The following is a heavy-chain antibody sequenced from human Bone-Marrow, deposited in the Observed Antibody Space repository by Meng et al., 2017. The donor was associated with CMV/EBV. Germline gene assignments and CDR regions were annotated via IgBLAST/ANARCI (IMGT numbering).Heavy chain of an antibody. CDR3: ARERQIGARYVIFFAN. CDR2: ISYDGSNK. Sequence: LSLTCAASGFTFSSYAMHWVRQAPGKGLEWVAVISYDGSNKYYADSVKGRFTISRDNSKNTLYLQMNSLRAEDTAVYYCARERQIGARYVIFFANRGQGTLVTVSS. J-gene: IGHJ4*02. D-gene: IGHD3-3*02. V-gene: IGHV3-30*04. CDR1: GFTFSSYA.